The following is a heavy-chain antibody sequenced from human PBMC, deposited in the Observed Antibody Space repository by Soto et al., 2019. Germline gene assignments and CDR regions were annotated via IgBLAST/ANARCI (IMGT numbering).Heavy chain of an antibody. J-gene: IGHJ4*02. D-gene: IGHD3-10*01. CDR3: AKDGLWSGSYPYYYDF. Sequence: EVQLLESGGGLVKPGGSQRLSCAASGFTFSSYAMSWVRQAPGKGLEWVSGISGSGGSAYYAHSVKGRFSISRDNSKNTLYLQMNSLRAEDTAVYYCAKDGLWSGSYPYYYDFWGQGTLVTVSS. V-gene: IGHV3-23*01. CDR1: GFTFSSYA. CDR2: ISGSGGSA.